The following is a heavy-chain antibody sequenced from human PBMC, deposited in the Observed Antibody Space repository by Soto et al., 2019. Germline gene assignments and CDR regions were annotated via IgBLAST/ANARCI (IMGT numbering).Heavy chain of an antibody. Sequence: EARLLESGGGLIQPGGSLRLSCEASGFNFGAYAMSWVRQAPGKGLEWVSGISGSSSGTYYTDSVKGRFTISRDNSKNTVYLQMNSLRGEDTAIYFCARAIGPTLFDYWGQGTLVTVSS. CDR3: ARAIGPTLFDY. D-gene: IGHD3-22*01. V-gene: IGHV3-23*01. J-gene: IGHJ4*02. CDR1: GFNFGAYA. CDR2: ISGSSSGT.